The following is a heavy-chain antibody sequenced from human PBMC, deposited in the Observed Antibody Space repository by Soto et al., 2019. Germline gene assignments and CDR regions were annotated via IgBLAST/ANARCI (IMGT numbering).Heavy chain of an antibody. J-gene: IGHJ4*02. D-gene: IGHD3-3*01. Sequence: PGGSLRLSCAASRFTFSAYAMHWVRQAPGKGLEWVAVISYDGSNKYYADSVKGRFTISRDNSKNTLYLQMNSLRAEDTAVYYCAKDWHDFWSGSPLGMYYFDYWGQGTLVTVSS. CDR1: RFTFSAYA. CDR2: ISYDGSNK. CDR3: AKDWHDFWSGSPLGMYYFDY. V-gene: IGHV3-30*04.